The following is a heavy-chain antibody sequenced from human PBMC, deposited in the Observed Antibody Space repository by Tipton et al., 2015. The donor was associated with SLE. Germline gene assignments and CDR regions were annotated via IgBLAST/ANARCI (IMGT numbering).Heavy chain of an antibody. V-gene: IGHV4-59*01. CDR2: LYYSGST. Sequence: TLSLTCTVSGASISSYYWGWIRQPPGKGLEWIGCLYYSGSTDYNPSLKSRLTISVDTSKNQFSLRLNSVTAADTAVYYCARILGVVKSYYMDVWGKGTTVTVSS. CDR3: ARILGVVKSYYMDV. D-gene: IGHD3-3*01. J-gene: IGHJ6*03. CDR1: GASISSYY.